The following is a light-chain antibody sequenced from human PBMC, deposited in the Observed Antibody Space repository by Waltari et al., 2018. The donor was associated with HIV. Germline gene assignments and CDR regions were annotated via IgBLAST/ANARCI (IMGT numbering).Light chain of an antibody. CDR1: QNITTY. CDR3: QQTYSLPLT. V-gene: IGKV1-39*01. J-gene: IGKJ4*01. CDR2: AAS. Sequence: DIQMTQSPSSLSASVGDSVTLICRASQNITTYLSWYQQKPGKAPLLLLYAASTLQSGVASRFSGSGSGTDFTLTISSLQPGDFASYYCQQTYSLPLTFGGGTKVVIK.